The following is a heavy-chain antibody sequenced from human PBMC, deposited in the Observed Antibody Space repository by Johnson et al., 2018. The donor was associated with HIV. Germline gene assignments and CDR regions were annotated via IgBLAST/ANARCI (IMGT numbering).Heavy chain of an antibody. CDR2: ISYDGSNK. Sequence: VQVVESGGGVVQPGRSMRLSCAASGFTFSSYAMHWVRQAPGKGLEWVALISYDGSNKYYADSVKGRFTISRDNSKNTLYLQMNSLRSDDTAVYYCARPRIEVLPAGAFDIWGPGTMVTVSS. J-gene: IGHJ3*02. V-gene: IGHV3-30*04. CDR3: ARPRIEVLPAGAFDI. D-gene: IGHD2-2*01. CDR1: GFTFSSYA.